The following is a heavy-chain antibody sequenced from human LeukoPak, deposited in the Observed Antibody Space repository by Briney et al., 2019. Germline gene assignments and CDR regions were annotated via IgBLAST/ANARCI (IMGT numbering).Heavy chain of an antibody. D-gene: IGHD2-2*01. J-gene: IGHJ4*02. Sequence: PSETLSLTCTVSGGSISSGDYYWSCIRQPPGKGLEWIGYIYYSGSTYYNPSLKSRVTISVDTSKNQFSLKLSSVTAADTAVYYCARDGGYCSSTSCQFYDYWGQGTLVTVSS. CDR2: IYYSGST. V-gene: IGHV4-30-4*01. CDR1: GGSISSGDYY. CDR3: ARDGGYCSSTSCQFYDY.